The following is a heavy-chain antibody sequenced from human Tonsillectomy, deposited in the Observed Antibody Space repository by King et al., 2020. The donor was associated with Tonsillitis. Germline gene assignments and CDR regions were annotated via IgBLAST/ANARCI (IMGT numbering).Heavy chain of an antibody. J-gene: IGHJ6*02. CDR3: ARHLGGMDV. CDR2: IYYSGST. CDR1: DGSISSSTYY. V-gene: IGHV4-39*01. Sequence: QLQESGPGLVKPSETLSLTCTVSDGSISSSTYYWGWIRQPPGKGLEWIGTIYYSGSTYYSSSLKSRVTISVDTSKNQFSLKLSSVTAADTAVYYCARHLGGMDVWGQGTTVTVSS. D-gene: IGHD3-10*01.